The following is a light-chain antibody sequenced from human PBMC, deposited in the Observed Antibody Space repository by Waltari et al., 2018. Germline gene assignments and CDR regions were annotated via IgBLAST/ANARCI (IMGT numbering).Light chain of an antibody. V-gene: IGLV2-14*03. CDR2: DVS. J-gene: IGLJ2*01. CDR1: SNDIGANDS. CDR3: SSYTLTNPVV. Sequence: QSVVTQPASVSGSPGQSISISCPGTSNDIGANDSVSWYQQHPGRAPHLVIYDVSVRPSVVSIRFSGSKSGNTASLTISGLQAEDEALYYCSSYTLTNPVVFGGGTKLTVL.